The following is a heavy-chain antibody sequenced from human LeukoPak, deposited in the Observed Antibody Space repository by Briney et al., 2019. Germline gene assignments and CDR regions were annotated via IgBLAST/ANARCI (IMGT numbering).Heavy chain of an antibody. Sequence: SETLSLTCAVYGGSFSGYYWSWIRQPPGKGLEWIGEINHSGSTNYNPSLKGRVTISVDTSKNQFSLKLSSVTAADTAVYYCARDKVDCSSTSCYRRFDPWGQGTLVTVSS. J-gene: IGHJ5*02. CDR2: INHSGST. D-gene: IGHD2-2*01. V-gene: IGHV4-34*01. CDR3: ARDKVDCSSTSCYRRFDP. CDR1: GGSFSGYY.